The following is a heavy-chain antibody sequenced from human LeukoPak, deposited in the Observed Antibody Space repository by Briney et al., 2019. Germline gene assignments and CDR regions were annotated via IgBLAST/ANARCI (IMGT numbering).Heavy chain of an antibody. J-gene: IGHJ4*02. CDR1: GGSISSGDYY. CDR3: ARRGHIKTPPV. V-gene: IGHV4-30-2*03. CDR2: IYYDGDT. Sequence: SQTLSLTCTVSGGSISSGDYYWSWIRQPPGKGLEWVGSIYYDGDTYSNPSLGSRVAISVDTSRNQFSLKLSSLTAADTAVYYCARRGHIKTPPVWGQGTLVTVSS.